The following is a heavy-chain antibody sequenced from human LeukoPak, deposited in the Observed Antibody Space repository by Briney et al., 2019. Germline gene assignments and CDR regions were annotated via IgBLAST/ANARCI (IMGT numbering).Heavy chain of an antibody. J-gene: IGHJ4*02. CDR2: IYSGGST. D-gene: IGHD3-10*02. CDR3: AKERVRGVLNY. Sequence: AGGSLRLSCAASGFTVSSNYMSWVRQAPGKGLEWVSVIYSGGSTYYADSVKGRFTISRDNSKNTLYLQMNSLRAEDTAVYYCAKERVRGVLNYWGQGTLVTVSS. V-gene: IGHV3-66*01. CDR1: GFTVSSNY.